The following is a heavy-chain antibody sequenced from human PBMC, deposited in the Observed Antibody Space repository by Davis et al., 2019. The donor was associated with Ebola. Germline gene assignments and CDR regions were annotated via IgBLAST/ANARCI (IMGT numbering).Heavy chain of an antibody. Sequence: PGGSLRLTCAVYGGSFSGYYWSWIRQPPGKGLEWIGEINHSGSTNYNPSLKSRVTISVDTSKNQFSLKLSSVTAADTAVYYCARQRGYSSSSPPSSWGQGTLVTVSS. CDR2: INHSGST. CDR3: ARQRGYSSSSPPSS. V-gene: IGHV4-34*01. CDR1: GGSFSGYY. J-gene: IGHJ5*02. D-gene: IGHD6-13*01.